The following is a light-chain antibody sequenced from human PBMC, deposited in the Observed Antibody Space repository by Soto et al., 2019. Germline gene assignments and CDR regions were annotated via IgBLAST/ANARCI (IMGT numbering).Light chain of an antibody. Sequence: QSVLTQPASVSGSPGQAITISCSGTSSDVGAFNYVSWYQQHPGKAPKLMIYDVSNRPSGVSNRFSSSKSGNTASLTISGLRAEDEADYYCNSYTSNNTYVFGTGTKVTVL. CDR1: SSDVGAFNY. CDR2: DVS. J-gene: IGLJ1*01. V-gene: IGLV2-14*03. CDR3: NSYTSNNTYV.